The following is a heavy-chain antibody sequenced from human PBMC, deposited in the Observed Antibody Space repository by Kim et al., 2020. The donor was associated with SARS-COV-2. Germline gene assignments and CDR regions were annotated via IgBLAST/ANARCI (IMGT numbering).Heavy chain of an antibody. CDR2: NYWDDDK. CDR3: ARTLGDCGGGNCYSYPNYLGPFDY. Sequence: SGPTLVNPTQTLTLTCTFSGFSLSPRAVGVGWIRQPPGKALEWLALNYWDDDKRYSPSLKSRLTITKDTSKNQVVLTMTNMDPVDTATYYCARTLGDCGGGNCYSYPNYLGPFDYWGQGALVTVSS. D-gene: IGHD2-15*01. J-gene: IGHJ4*02. V-gene: IGHV2-5*02. CDR1: GFSLSPRAVG.